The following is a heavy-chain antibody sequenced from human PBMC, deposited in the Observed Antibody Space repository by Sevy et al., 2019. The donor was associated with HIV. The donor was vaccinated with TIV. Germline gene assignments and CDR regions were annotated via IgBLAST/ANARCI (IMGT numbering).Heavy chain of an antibody. Sequence: GGSLRLSCAASGFTFSDYWMSWVRQAPEKGLRWVAKIKQDEIRKYYLDSVKGGFIMSRDNAKNSLYLEMNSLRAEATAVYYCARLKLHYDPYYFDLWGQGTLVTVSS. J-gene: IGHJ4*02. CDR2: IKQDEIRK. CDR3: ARLKLHYDPYYFDL. V-gene: IGHV3-7*01. CDR1: GFTFSDYW. D-gene: IGHD3-16*01.